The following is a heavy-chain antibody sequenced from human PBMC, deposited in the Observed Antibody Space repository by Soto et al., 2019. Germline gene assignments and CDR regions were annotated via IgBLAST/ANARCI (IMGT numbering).Heavy chain of an antibody. CDR1: GFTFSSYA. D-gene: IGHD4-17*01. Sequence: EVQLLESGGGLVQPGGSLRLSCAASGFTFSSYAMSWVRQAPGKGLEWVSAISGSGGSTYYADSVKGQFTISRDNYKNTLYLQMNSLRAEDTAVYDCAKDRDYGDYVTFDYWGQGTLVTVSS. J-gene: IGHJ4*02. CDR2: ISGSGGST. CDR3: AKDRDYGDYVTFDY. V-gene: IGHV3-23*01.